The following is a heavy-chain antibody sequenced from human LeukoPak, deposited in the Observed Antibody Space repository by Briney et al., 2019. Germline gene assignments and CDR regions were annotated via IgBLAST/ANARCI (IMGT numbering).Heavy chain of an antibody. CDR3: ATSSGSYYNLYYYYGMDV. Sequence: ASVKVSCKVSGYTLTELSMHWVRQAPGKGLEWMGGFDPEDGETIYAQKFQGRVTMTEDTSTDTAYMELSSLRSEDTAVYYCATSSGSYYNLYYYYGMDVWGEGTTVTVSS. J-gene: IGHJ6*04. CDR1: GYTLTELS. D-gene: IGHD3-10*01. CDR2: FDPEDGET. V-gene: IGHV1-24*01.